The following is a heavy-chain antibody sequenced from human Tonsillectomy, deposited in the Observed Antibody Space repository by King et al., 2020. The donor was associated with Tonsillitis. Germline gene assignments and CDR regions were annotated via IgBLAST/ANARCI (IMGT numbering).Heavy chain of an antibody. CDR3: ARDHDSTGYYYVIDY. V-gene: IGHV1-2*02. J-gene: IGHJ4*02. CDR1: GYTFIGHY. Sequence: VQLVESGAEVKKPGASVKVSCKASGYTFIGHYIYWVRQAPGQGLEWMGWINPNSGGTHYAQKFQGRVSMTRDTSINTAYMELSRLRSDDTAVYFCARDHDSTGYYYVIDYWGQGSLVTVSS. CDR2: INPNSGGT. D-gene: IGHD3-22*01.